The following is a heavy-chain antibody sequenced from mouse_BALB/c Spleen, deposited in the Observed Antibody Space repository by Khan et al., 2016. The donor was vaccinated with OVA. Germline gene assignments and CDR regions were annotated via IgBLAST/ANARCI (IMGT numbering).Heavy chain of an antibody. CDR1: GFSSTNYG. CDR3: ATHTYYQYNIMDY. CDR2: IWSDGST. J-gene: IGHJ4*01. Sequence: VQLQESGPGLVAPSQSLSITCTISGFSSTNYGVHWVRQPPGKGLEWLVVIWSDGSTTYNSALKSRLTISKDNSNSQVFLKMYKLQTDDTAVDFCATHTYYQYNIMDYWGQGTTVTVSS. D-gene: IGHD2-10*01. V-gene: IGHV2-6-1*01.